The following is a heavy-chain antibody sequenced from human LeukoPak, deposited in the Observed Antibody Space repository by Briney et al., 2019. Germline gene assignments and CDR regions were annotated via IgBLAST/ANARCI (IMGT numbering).Heavy chain of an antibody. CDR1: GFTFSSYA. V-gene: IGHV3-23*01. J-gene: IGHJ4*02. D-gene: IGHD4-11*01. CDR3: AKDPAFDYSNYYFDY. CDR2: ISGSGGST. Sequence: GGSLRLSCAASGFTFSSYAMSWVRQAPGKGLEWVSAISGSGGSTYYADSVKGRFAISRDNSKNTLYLQMNSLRAEDTAVYYCAKDPAFDYSNYYFDYWGQGTLVTVSS.